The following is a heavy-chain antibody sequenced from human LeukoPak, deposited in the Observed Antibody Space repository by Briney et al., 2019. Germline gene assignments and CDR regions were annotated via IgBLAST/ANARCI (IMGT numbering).Heavy chain of an antibody. D-gene: IGHD3-22*01. J-gene: IGHJ4*02. CDR3: ARGSDYYDSSGYYYSDY. Sequence: PGGSLRLSCAASGFTFSSYGMHWVRQAPGKGLEWVAVIWYDGSNKYYADSVKGRLTISRDNSKNTLYLQMNSLRAEDTAVYYCARGSDYYDSSGYYYSDYWGQGTLVTVSS. V-gene: IGHV3-33*01. CDR1: GFTFSSYG. CDR2: IWYDGSNK.